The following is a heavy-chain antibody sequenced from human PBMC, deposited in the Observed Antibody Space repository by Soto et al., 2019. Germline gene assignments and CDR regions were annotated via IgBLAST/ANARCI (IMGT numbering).Heavy chain of an antibody. V-gene: IGHV5-10-1*01. CDR3: ARLGIAVEDYSSSGMDV. CDR1: GCSFTSYW. Sequence: PGESLKISCKGSGCSFTSYWISWVRQMPGKGLEWMGRIDPSDSYTNYSPSFQGHVTISADKSISTAYLQWSSLKASDTAMYYCARLGIAVEDYSSSGMDVWGQGTTVTVSS. CDR2: IDPSDSYT. D-gene: IGHD6-19*01. J-gene: IGHJ6*02.